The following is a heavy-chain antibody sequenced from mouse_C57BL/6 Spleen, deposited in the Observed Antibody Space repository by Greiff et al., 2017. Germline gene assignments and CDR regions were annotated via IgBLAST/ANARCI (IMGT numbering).Heavy chain of an antibody. D-gene: IGHD1-1*01. V-gene: IGHV1-50*01. CDR3: AREDTTVVAPDY. J-gene: IGHJ2*01. CDR2: IDPSDSYT. CDR1: GYTFTSYW. Sequence: QVQLKQPGAELVKPGASVKLSCKASGYTFTSYWMQWVKQRPGQGLEWIGEIDPSDSYTNYNQKFKGKATLTVDTSSSTAYMQLSSLTSEDSAVYYCAREDTTVVAPDYWGQGTTLTVSS.